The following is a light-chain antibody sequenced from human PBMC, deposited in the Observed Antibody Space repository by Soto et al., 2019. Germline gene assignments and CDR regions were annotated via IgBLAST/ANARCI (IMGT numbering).Light chain of an antibody. V-gene: IGLV6-57*03. CDR3: QSYDSSNPVV. CDR1: GGSIASNY. CDR2: EDN. J-gene: IGLJ2*01. Sequence: FMLTQPHSVSESPGKTVTISCTRSGGSIASNYVQWYQQRPGSAPTTVIYEDNQRPSGVPDRFSGSIDSSSNSASLTISGLKTEDEADYYCQSYDSSNPVVFGGGTKVTVL.